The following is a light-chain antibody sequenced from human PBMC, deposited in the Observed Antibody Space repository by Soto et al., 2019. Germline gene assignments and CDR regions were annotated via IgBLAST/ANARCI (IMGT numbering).Light chain of an antibody. Sequence: DIQITQSPSPLSSSLGDRVTITCRASQSLNNDLAWYQQKPGKAPNLLIYDASTLERGVPSRFSGTGSGTEFTLAINSLQPDDFATYYCQQYHRSSITFGQGTRLEI. J-gene: IGKJ5*01. CDR1: QSLNND. CDR3: QQYHRSSIT. V-gene: IGKV1-5*01. CDR2: DAS.